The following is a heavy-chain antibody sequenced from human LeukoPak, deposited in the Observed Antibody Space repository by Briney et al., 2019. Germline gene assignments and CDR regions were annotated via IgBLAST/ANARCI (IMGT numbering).Heavy chain of an antibody. CDR1: GGSFSGYY. V-gene: IGHV4-34*01. J-gene: IGHJ5*02. Sequence: PPEILSLTCAVYGGSFSGYYWNWIRQPPGKGLEWIGEINHSGSTNYNPSLKSRVTISVDTSKNQFSLKLNSVTAADTAVYYCARHYGPWGQGTLVTVSS. D-gene: IGHD3-16*01. CDR3: ARHYGP. CDR2: INHSGST.